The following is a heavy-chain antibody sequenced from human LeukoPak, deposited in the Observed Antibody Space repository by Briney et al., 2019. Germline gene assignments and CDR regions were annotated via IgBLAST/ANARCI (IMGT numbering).Heavy chain of an antibody. CDR1: GDSISSYY. D-gene: IGHD3-10*01. Sequence: SETLSLTCTVSGDSISSYYWSWIRQPPGKGLEWIGCIYYDGSTKYNPSLKSRVTISVDTSKNQFSLKLSSVTAADTAVYYCARRELAYYFDYWGQGTLVTVSS. V-gene: IGHV4-59*08. CDR2: IYYDGST. CDR3: ARRELAYYFDY. J-gene: IGHJ4*02.